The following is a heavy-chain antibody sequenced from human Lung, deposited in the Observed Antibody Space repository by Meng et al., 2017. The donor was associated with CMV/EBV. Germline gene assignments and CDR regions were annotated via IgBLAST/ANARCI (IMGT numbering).Heavy chain of an antibody. V-gene: IGHV1-18*01. D-gene: IGHD6-19*01. J-gene: IGHJ4*02. CDR2: ISAYNGDT. Sequence: SXXVSXXAPGYIFTKYGVNWMRQAPGQGPEWMGWISAYNGDTMYAPKIQGRVTMTTDTSTSTAYMELRGLRSDDTAVYYCARDAGTIAVSGIGDYWGQGTXVTVAS. CDR1: GYIFTKYG. CDR3: ARDAGTIAVSGIGDY.